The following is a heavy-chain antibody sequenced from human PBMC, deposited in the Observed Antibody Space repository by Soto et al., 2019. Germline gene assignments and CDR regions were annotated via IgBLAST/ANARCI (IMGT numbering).Heavy chain of an antibody. CDR1: GGSISSGGYY. CDR3: ARGDSYDFWSGYGRVFDY. D-gene: IGHD3-3*01. J-gene: IGHJ4*02. CDR2: IYYSGST. Sequence: QVQLQESGPGLVKPSQTLSLTCTVSGGSISSGGYYWSWIRQHPGKGLEWIGYIYYSGSTYYNPSLKSRVTISVDTPKNQFSLKLSSVTAADTAVYYCARGDSYDFWSGYGRVFDYWGQGTLVTVSS. V-gene: IGHV4-31*03.